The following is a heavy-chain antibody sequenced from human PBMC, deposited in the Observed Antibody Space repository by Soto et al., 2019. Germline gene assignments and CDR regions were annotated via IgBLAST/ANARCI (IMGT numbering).Heavy chain of an antibody. J-gene: IGHJ4*02. D-gene: IGHD3-10*01. CDR3: AKKVNSGPGSQYFDY. CDR2: FRSSGDDGTT. Sequence: GGSLRLSCVASGFTFSSYSMSWVRQAPGKGLEWVSGFRSSGDDGTTYYADSVKGRFTISRDNSKNTLFLQMNSLRAEDTAIYYCAKKVNSGPGSQYFDYWGQGTLVTVSS. CDR1: GFTFSSYS. V-gene: IGHV3-23*01.